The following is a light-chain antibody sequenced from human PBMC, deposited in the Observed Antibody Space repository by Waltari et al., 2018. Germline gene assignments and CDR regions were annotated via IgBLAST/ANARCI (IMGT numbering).Light chain of an antibody. Sequence: DIVMTQSPRSLPVTPGESASISCRSSQSLLYRNGFNYVDWYLQKPGQSPQLLIYLGSYRDSGVPDRFSGSGSGTDFTLKISRVEAEDFGVYYCMQSLQTPLTFGGGTKVEIE. CDR1: QSLLYRNGFNY. CDR3: MQSLQTPLT. V-gene: IGKV2-28*01. CDR2: LGS. J-gene: IGKJ4*01.